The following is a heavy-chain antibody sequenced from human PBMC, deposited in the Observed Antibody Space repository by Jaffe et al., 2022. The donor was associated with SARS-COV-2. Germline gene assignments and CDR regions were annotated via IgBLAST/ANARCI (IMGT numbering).Heavy chain of an antibody. D-gene: IGHD3-3*01. V-gene: IGHV3-30*18. CDR3: ANLGRDGQTDAPFDY. Sequence: QVQLVESGGRVVQPGRSLRLSCAASGFTFSSYGMHWVRQAPGKGLEWVAVISHDGKIQYYGDSVKGRFTISRDNSKNTLYLQMNSLRTEDTAIYYCANLGRDGQTDAPFDYWGQGTLVTVSS. J-gene: IGHJ4*02. CDR1: GFTFSSYG. CDR2: ISHDGKIQ.